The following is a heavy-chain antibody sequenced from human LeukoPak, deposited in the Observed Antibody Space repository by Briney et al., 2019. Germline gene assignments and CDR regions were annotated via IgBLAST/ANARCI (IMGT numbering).Heavy chain of an antibody. J-gene: IGHJ5*02. CDR2: ISGSGGST. Sequence: GGTLRLSCAASGFTFSSYAMSWVRQAPGKGLEWVSAISGSGGSTYYADSVKGRFTISRDNSKNTLYLQMNSLRAEDTAVYYCAKTLVPYGSGSSLRFDPWGQGTLVTVSS. D-gene: IGHD3-10*01. CDR1: GFTFSSYA. CDR3: AKTLVPYGSGSSLRFDP. V-gene: IGHV3-23*01.